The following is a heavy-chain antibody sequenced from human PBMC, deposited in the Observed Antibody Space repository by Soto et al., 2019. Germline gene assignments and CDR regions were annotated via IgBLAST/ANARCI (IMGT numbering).Heavy chain of an antibody. J-gene: IGHJ6*02. CDR2: IYYLGST. CDR3: ARDRAMARGYYYYYGIDV. Sequence: QAQLQESGPGLVKPSQTLSLTCTVSGGSISSGDYYWTWIRQSPGKGLEWIGYIYYLGSTSYNPSLKSRVTMSMDTSKNQFSLNLSFVTAADTAVYYCARDRAMARGYYYYYGIDVWGQGTTVTVSS. V-gene: IGHV4-30-4*01. D-gene: IGHD3-10*01. CDR1: GGSISSGDYY.